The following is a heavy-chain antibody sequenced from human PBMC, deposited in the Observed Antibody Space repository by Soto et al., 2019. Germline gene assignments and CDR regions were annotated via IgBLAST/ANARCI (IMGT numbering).Heavy chain of an antibody. CDR1: GGSISSSNYF. V-gene: IGHV4-39*01. D-gene: IGHD3-3*01. J-gene: IGHJ4*02. Sequence: HLQLQESGPGLVKPSETLSLSCTVSGGSISSSNYFWGWIRQPPGKGLEWIGSIYYSGSTYYNPSLRSRLTISVGTSKNQFSLKLSSVTAADTAVYYCVRSYDFWSGYYYYFDYWGQGTLVTVSS. CDR2: IYYSGST. CDR3: VRSYDFWSGYYYYFDY.